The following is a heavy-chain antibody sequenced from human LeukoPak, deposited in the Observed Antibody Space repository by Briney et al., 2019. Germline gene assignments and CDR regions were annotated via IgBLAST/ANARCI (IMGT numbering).Heavy chain of an antibody. CDR3: ARDHSRGIEIDY. J-gene: IGHJ4*02. CDR1: GFTFSSYS. CDR2: ISSSSSYI. D-gene: IGHD6-13*01. Sequence: PGGSLRLSCAASGFTFSSYSMNWVRQAPGKGLEWVSSISSSSSYIYYADSVKGRFTISRDNAKNSLHLQMNSLRAEDTAVYYCARDHSRGIEIDYWGQGTLVTVSS. V-gene: IGHV3-21*01.